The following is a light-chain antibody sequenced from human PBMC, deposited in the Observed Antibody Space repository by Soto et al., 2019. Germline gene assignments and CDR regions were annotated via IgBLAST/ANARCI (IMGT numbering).Light chain of an antibody. Sequence: QSVLTQPPSVSGAPGQRVTISCTGSSSNIGAGYDVHWYQQLPGTAPKLLIYGNSNRPSGVPDRFSGSKSGTSASLAITGLQAEDEVDYYCQSYDSSLSGLYVLVTWTKSPS. CDR1: SSNIGAGYD. CDR3: QSYDSSLSGLYV. J-gene: IGLJ1*01. CDR2: GNS. V-gene: IGLV1-40*01.